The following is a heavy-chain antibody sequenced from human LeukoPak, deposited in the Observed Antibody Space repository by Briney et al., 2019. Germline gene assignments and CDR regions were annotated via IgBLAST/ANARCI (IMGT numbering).Heavy chain of an antibody. Sequence: GGSLRLSCAASGFTFSSYWMSLVRQAPGKGLEWVANIKQDGSEKYYVDSVKGRFTISRDNAKNSLYLQMNSLRAEDTAVYYCAREHNDFWSGYFDYWGQGTLVTVSS. CDR3: AREHNDFWSGYFDY. CDR1: GFTFSSYW. D-gene: IGHD3-3*01. J-gene: IGHJ4*02. CDR2: IKQDGSEK. V-gene: IGHV3-7*01.